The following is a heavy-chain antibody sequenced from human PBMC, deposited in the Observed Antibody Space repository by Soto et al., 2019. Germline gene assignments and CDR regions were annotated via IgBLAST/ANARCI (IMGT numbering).Heavy chain of an antibody. CDR1: GFTFSSYA. D-gene: IGHD1-26*01. V-gene: IGHV3-23*01. Sequence: GGSLRLSCAASGFTFSSYAMSWVRQAPGKGPEWVSLVDSSGRTYYTDSVKGRFTVSRDNSENTVYLQMNSLRAEDTAVYYCAKWLRSGSYYCDYWGQGTLVTVSS. CDR2: VDSSGRT. CDR3: AKWLRSGSYYCDY. J-gene: IGHJ4*02.